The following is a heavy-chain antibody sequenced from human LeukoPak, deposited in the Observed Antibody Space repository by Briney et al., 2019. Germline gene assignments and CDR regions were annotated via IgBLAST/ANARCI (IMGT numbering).Heavy chain of an antibody. V-gene: IGHV1-58*02. CDR1: GFTFTTSA. Sequence: SVKVSCKASGFTFTTSAMQWVQQARGQRLEWIRWIVVGSGNTNYAQKFQERVTITRGMSTSTAYMELSSLRSEDTAVYYCAAWGSYYYESSSYDKSFDLWGRSTLVTVSS. D-gene: IGHD3-22*01. CDR2: IVVGSGNT. J-gene: IGHJ2*01. CDR3: AAWGSYYYESSSYDKSFDL.